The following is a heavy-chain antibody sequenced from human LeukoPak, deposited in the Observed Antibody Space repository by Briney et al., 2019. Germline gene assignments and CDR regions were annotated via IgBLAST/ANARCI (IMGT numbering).Heavy chain of an antibody. CDR2: ISGNNINT. CDR1: DFTFNNYG. Sequence: GGSLRLSCVASDFTFNNYGMSWVRQAPGKGLEWVSTISGNNINTHYAKSVEGRFTISRDNSKNSLYMQMNSLRAEDTAIYYCARDVGGAMFDYWGQRTLVTVSS. D-gene: IGHD1-26*01. V-gene: IGHV3-23*01. CDR3: ARDVGGAMFDY. J-gene: IGHJ4*02.